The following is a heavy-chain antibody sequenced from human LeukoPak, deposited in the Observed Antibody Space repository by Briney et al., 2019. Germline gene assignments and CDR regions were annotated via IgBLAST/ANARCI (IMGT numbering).Heavy chain of an antibody. J-gene: IGHJ4*02. CDR3: ARGVVRYFDY. CDR1: GFTFSSYW. CDR2: IASDGSST. D-gene: IGHD3-9*01. V-gene: IGHV3-74*01. Sequence: GGSLRLSCAASGFTFSSYWMNWVRQAPGKGLVWVSRIASDGSSTTYADSVKGRFSISRDNAKNSLYLQMNSLRAEDTAVYYCARGVVRYFDYWGQGALVTVSS.